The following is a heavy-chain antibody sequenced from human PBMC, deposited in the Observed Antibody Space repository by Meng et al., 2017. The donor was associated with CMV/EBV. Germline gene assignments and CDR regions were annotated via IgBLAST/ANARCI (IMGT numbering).Heavy chain of an antibody. Sequence: VKVSCKASGGTFSSYAISWVRQAPGQGLEWMGGIIPIFGTANYAQKFQGRVTITTDESTSTAYMELSSLRSEDTAVYYCASYYDFWSGYYTLYYYGMDVWGQGTTVTVSS. J-gene: IGHJ6*02. CDR1: GGTFSSYA. CDR2: IIPIFGTA. CDR3: ASYYDFWSGYYTLYYYGMDV. V-gene: IGHV1-69*05. D-gene: IGHD3-3*01.